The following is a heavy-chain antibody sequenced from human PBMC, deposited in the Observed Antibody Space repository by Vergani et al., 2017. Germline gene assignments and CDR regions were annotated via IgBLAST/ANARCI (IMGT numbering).Heavy chain of an antibody. V-gene: IGHV4-59*01. CDR2: IYYSGST. J-gene: IGHJ3*02. CDR3: ARVQNYYDSSGYYWRYAFDI. CDR1: GGSISSYY. Sequence: QVQLQESGPGLVKPSETLSLTCTVSGGSISSYYWSWIRQPPGKGLEWIGYIYYSGSTNYNPSLKRRVTISVDTSKNQFSLKLSSVTAADTAVYYCARVQNYYDSSGYYWRYAFDIWGQGTMVTVSS. D-gene: IGHD3-22*01.